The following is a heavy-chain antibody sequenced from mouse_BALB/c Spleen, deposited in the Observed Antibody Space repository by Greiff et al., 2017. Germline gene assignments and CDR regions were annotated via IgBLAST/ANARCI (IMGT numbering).Heavy chain of an antibody. CDR3: ARGEYGNSAWFAY. V-gene: IGHV5-17*02. D-gene: IGHD2-10*02. J-gene: IGHJ3*01. Sequence: EVQGVESGGGLVQPGGSRKLSCAASGFTFSSFGMHWVRQAPEKGLEWVAYISSGSSTIYYADTVKGRFTISRDNPKNTLFLQMTSLRSEDTAMYYCARGEYGNSAWFAYWGQGTLVTVSA. CDR1: GFTFSSFG. CDR2: ISSGSSTI.